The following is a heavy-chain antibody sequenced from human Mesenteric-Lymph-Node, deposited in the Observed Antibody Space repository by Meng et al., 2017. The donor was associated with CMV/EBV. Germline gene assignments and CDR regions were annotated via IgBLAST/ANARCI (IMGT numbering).Heavy chain of an antibody. CDR1: GYTFTSYG. CDR3: ARAGSSYYWYFDS. V-gene: IGHV1-18*01. CDR2: ISAYNGHT. Sequence: SGYTFTSYGISWVRQAPGQGLEWMGWISAYNGHTDYAQKLQGRVTMTTDTSTSTAYMEPRSLRSDDTAVYYCARAGSSYYWYFDSWGQGTLVTVSS. D-gene: IGHD6-13*01. J-gene: IGHJ4*02.